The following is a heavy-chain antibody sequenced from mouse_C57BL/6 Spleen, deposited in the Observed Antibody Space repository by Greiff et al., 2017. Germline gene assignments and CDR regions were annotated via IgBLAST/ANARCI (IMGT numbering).Heavy chain of an antibody. D-gene: IGHD2-1*01. CDR2: IWSGGST. V-gene: IGHV2-4*01. Sequence: QVQLKQSGPGLVQPSQSLSITCTVSGFSLTSYGVHWVRQPPGKGLEWLGVIWSGGSTDYNAAFISSMSISKDNSKSQVFFKMNSRQADDPAIYYCGKGGNYYAMGDWGKGVSVTV. CDR3: GKGGNYYAMGD. J-gene: IGHJ4*01. CDR1: GFSLTSYG.